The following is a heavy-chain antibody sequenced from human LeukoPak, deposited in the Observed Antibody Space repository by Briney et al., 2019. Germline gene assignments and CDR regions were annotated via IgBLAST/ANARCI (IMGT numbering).Heavy chain of an antibody. V-gene: IGHV1-18*01. CDR2: ISAYNGNT. CDR1: GYSFTSYD. CDR3: ARVGQQLGY. J-gene: IGHJ4*02. D-gene: IGHD6-13*01. Sequence: GPSVKVSCKASGYSFTSYDISWVRQAPGQGLEWMGWISAYNGNTNCAQKPQGRVTMTTDTSTSTAYMELRSLRSDDTAVYYCARVGQQLGYWGQGTLVTVSS.